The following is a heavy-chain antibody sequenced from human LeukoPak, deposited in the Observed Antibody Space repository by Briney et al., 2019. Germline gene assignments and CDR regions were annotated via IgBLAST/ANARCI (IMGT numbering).Heavy chain of an antibody. D-gene: IGHD5-18*01. J-gene: IGHJ4*02. CDR1: GGSISSYY. CDR3: ARDSVDTAMGLDY. Sequence: AETLSLTCTVSGGSISSYYWSWIRQPPGKGLEWIGYIYYSGSTNYNPSLKSRVTISVDTSKNQFSLKLSSVTAADTAVYYCARDSVDTAMGLDYWGQGTLVTVSS. V-gene: IGHV4-59*01. CDR2: IYYSGST.